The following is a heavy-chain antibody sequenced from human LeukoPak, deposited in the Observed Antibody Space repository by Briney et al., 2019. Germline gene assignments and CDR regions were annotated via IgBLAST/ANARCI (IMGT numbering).Heavy chain of an antibody. CDR1: GYTFTSNY. V-gene: IGHV1-46*01. Sequence: ASVKVSCKAFGYTFTSNYMHWVRQAPGQGPEWMGVISPSGGSTTYAQKFQGRVTMTTDTSTSTAYMELRSLRSHDTAVYYCARGYSSGWYPHYFDYWGQGTLVTVSS. CDR3: ARGYSSGWYPHYFDY. CDR2: ISPSGGST. J-gene: IGHJ4*02. D-gene: IGHD6-19*01.